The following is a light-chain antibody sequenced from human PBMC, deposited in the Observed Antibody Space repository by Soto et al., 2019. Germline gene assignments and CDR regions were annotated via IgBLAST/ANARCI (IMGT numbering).Light chain of an antibody. V-gene: IGKV3-15*01. Sequence: ETVMTQPPGTLSVSPGERVTLSCRASQSVSSNLAWYQQKVGQAPRLLIYGASTRATGIPARFSGSGSGTDFTLTISSLEAEDVAFYWCQQYFDVPFTFGGGTKVDIK. CDR1: QSVSSN. CDR2: GAS. J-gene: IGKJ4*01. CDR3: QQYFDVPFT.